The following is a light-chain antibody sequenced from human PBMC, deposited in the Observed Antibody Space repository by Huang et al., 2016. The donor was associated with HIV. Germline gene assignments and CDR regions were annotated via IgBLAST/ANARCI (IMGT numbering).Light chain of an antibody. CDR1: QSIYSS. CDR2: GVS. J-gene: IGKJ4*01. CDR3: QQVSSFPLS. Sequence: DIQMTQSPSSVSASVGDRVTITCRASQSIYSSLGWYQQKAGKAPNLLIYGVSTLQSGVPSRFSGSGSGTDFTLTISSLRPEDFATYYCQQVSSFPLSFGGGNKVEIK. V-gene: IGKV1-12*02.